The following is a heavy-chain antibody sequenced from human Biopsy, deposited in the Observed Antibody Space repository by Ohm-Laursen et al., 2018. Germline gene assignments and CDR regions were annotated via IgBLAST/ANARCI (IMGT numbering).Heavy chain of an antibody. Sequence: SDTLSLTCTVSDDSIRNFYWTWIRQPPGQGLEWIGHASYSGYTNYNPSLKSRVTISVDTSKNLFSLNLRPVTAADTAVYSCARLGNFWNAEDGLDLWGLGTMVTVSS. J-gene: IGHJ3*01. CDR1: DDSIRNFY. CDR3: ARLGNFWNAEDGLDL. CDR2: ASYSGYT. V-gene: IGHV4-59*08. D-gene: IGHD3-3*01.